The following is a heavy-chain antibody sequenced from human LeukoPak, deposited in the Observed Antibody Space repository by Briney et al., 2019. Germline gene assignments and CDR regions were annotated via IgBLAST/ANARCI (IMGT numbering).Heavy chain of an antibody. J-gene: IGHJ4*01. D-gene: IGHD6-13*01. CDR1: GGSISRSSYY. V-gene: IGHV4-39*01. CDR2: MFYTGST. CDR3: ARQTWRQPPSLFDF. Sequence: SETLSLTCTVSGGSISRSSYYWGWIRQPPGKGLEWIGSMFYTGSTFYNPSLESRVTISADASKNQFSLNLRSVTATDTAVYFCARQTWRQPPSLFDFWGQEPWSPSPQ.